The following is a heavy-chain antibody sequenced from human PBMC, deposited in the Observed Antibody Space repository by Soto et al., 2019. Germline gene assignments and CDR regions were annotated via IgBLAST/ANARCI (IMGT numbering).Heavy chain of an antibody. CDR2: FSAYHGNT. Sequence: QVQLVQSGAEVKKPGASVKVSCKASGYTFTSYGISWVRQAPGQGLEWMGWFSAYHGNTNYAQKLQGRVTMTTDTSTSTAYMELRSLRSDDTAVDYCAGSKASMGFGELSVRNYCYYGMDVLGQGTTVTVSS. V-gene: IGHV1-18*01. CDR3: AGSKASMGFGELSVRNYCYYGMDV. D-gene: IGHD3-10*01. CDR1: GYTFTSYG. J-gene: IGHJ6*02.